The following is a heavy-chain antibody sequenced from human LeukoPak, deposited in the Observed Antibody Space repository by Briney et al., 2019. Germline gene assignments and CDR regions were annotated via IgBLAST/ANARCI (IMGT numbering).Heavy chain of an antibody. CDR2: ISSSSSYI. CDR3: ARMGYGSGSYLDY. Sequence: GRSLRLSCAASGFTFSSYSLNWVRQAPGTGLEWVSSISSSSSYIYYADSVKGRFTISRDNAKNSLYLQMNSLRAEDTAVYYCARMGYGSGSYLDYWGQGTLVTVSS. CDR1: GFTFSSYS. V-gene: IGHV3-21*01. D-gene: IGHD3-10*01. J-gene: IGHJ4*02.